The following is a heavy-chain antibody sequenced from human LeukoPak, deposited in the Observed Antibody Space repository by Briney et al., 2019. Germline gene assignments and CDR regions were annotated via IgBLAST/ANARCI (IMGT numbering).Heavy chain of an antibody. V-gene: IGHV3-48*01. CDR2: ISSSSSTM. D-gene: IGHD3-16*01. CDR3: ARGGDYYYYYYGMDV. CDR1: GFTFSSYS. Sequence: GGSLRPSCAASGFTFSSYSMNWVRQAPGKGLEWVSYISSSSSTMYSPDSVKGRFTISRDNAKNSLYLQMNSLRAEDTAVYYCARGGDYYYYYYGMDVWGQGTTVTVS. J-gene: IGHJ6*02.